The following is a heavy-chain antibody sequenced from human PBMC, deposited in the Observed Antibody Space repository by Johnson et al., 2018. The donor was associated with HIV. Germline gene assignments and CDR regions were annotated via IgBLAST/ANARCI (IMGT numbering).Heavy chain of an antibody. Sequence: MQLVESGGGLVQPGGSLRLSCAASGFTFSSYEMSWVRQAPGKGLEWVSVIYSGGSTYYADSVKGRFTISRDNSKNTLYLQMNSLRAEDTAVYYCARVHSGGAFDIWGQGTMVTVSS. CDR1: GFTFSSYE. CDR2: IYSGGST. CDR3: ARVHSGGAFDI. J-gene: IGHJ3*02. V-gene: IGHV3-66*01.